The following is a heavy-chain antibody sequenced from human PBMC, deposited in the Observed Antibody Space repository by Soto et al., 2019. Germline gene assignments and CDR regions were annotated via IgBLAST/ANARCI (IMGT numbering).Heavy chain of an antibody. J-gene: IGHJ4*02. Sequence: QVQLVQSGAAVKKPGSSVKVSCKASGGTFSSYTISWVRQAPGQGLEWMGRIIPILGIANYAQKFQGRVTITADKSTSTAYMGLSSLRSEDTAVYYCARERSQYPSGGWLGTIDYWGQGTLVTVCS. CDR1: GGTFSSYT. CDR3: ARERSQYPSGGWLGTIDY. CDR2: IIPILGIA. D-gene: IGHD5-12*01. V-gene: IGHV1-69*08.